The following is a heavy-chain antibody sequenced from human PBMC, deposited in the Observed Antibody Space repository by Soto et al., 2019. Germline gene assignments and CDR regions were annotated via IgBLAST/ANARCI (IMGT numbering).Heavy chain of an antibody. J-gene: IGHJ6*02. D-gene: IGHD3-10*01. CDR1: GGSISSGGYY. V-gene: IGHV4-31*03. CDR3: ARDPGWFGEPPLGMDV. Sequence: ASETLSLTCTVSGGSISSGGYYWSWIRQHPGKGLEWIGYIYYSGSTYYNPSLKSRVTISVDTSKNQFSLKLSSVTAADTAVYYCARDPGWFGEPPLGMDVWGQGTTVTVSS. CDR2: IYYSGST.